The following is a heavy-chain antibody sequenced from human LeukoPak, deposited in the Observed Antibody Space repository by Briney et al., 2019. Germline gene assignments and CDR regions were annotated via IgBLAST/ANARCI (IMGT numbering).Heavy chain of an antibody. CDR1: GYKFTAYY. CDR3: ARVWDASGWSNWFDP. Sequence: RASVRVSCKSSGYKFTAYYIHWIRQAPGQGLEWMGWVNPDSGDTNYTQKYQGRLTLTRDTSVTTVYMELSSLTSDDTAVCYCARVWDASGWSNWFDPWGQGTLVTVSS. CDR2: VNPDSGDT. J-gene: IGHJ5*02. D-gene: IGHD6-19*01. V-gene: IGHV1-2*02.